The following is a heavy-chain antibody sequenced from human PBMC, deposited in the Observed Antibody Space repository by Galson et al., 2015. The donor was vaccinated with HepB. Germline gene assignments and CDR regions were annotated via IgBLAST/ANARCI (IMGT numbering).Heavy chain of an antibody. V-gene: IGHV3-33*01. CDR3: AGGHGDYDNGAFDI. CDR1: GFTFSSYG. CDR2: IWYDGSNK. D-gene: IGHD4-17*01. J-gene: IGHJ3*02. Sequence: SLRLSCAASGFTFSSYGMHWVRQAPGKGLEWVAVIWYDGSNKYYADSVKGRFTISRDNSKSTLYLQMNSLRAEDTAVYYCAGGHGDYDNGAFDIWGQGTMVTVSS.